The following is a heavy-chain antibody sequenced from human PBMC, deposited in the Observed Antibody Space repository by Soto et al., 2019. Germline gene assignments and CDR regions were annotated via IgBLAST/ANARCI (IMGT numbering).Heavy chain of an antibody. CDR2: IYYSGST. Sequence: TSETLSLTCTVSGGSISSSSYYWGWIRQPPGKGLEWIGSIYYSGSTYYNPSLKSRVTISVDTSKNQFSLKLSSVTAADTAVYYCARLGYCSSTSCRYFDYWGQGTLVTVSS. CDR1: GGSISSSSYY. CDR3: ARLGYCSSTSCRYFDY. D-gene: IGHD2-2*01. V-gene: IGHV4-39*01. J-gene: IGHJ4*02.